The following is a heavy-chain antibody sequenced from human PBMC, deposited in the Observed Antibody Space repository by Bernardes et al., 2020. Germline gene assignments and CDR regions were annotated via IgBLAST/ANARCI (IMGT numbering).Heavy chain of an antibody. D-gene: IGHD3-3*01. Sequence: SGPTLVKPTQTLTLTCTFSGFSLSTTGVGVGWIRQPPGKALEWLAVIFWDDDKRYSSSLKSRLTITKDTSKNQVVLTMTNMDPVDTATYYCAHRGPGAISGVLYYYYGMDVWGQGTTVTVSS. V-gene: IGHV2-5*02. J-gene: IGHJ6*01. CDR2: IFWDDDK. CDR1: GFSLSTTGVG. CDR3: AHRGPGAISGVLYYYYGMDV.